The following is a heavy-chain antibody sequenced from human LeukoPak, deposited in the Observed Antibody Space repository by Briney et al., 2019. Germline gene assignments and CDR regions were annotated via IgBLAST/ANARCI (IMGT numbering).Heavy chain of an antibody. Sequence: SETLSLTCAVSGYSLSSSNWWGWIRQPPGKGLEWIGDIYYSGSTNYNPSLKSRVTMSVDTSKNQFSLKLSSVTALDTAVYYCARINYDILTGYIIKIDYWGQGTLVTVSS. CDR3: ARINYDILTGYIIKIDY. CDR1: GYSLSSSNW. D-gene: IGHD3-9*01. J-gene: IGHJ4*02. V-gene: IGHV4-28*06. CDR2: IYYSGST.